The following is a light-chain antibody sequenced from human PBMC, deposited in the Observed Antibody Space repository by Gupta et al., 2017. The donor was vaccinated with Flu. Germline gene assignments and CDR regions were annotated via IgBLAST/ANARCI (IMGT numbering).Light chain of an antibody. CDR1: QSVTSN. Sequence: GERATRSCRASQSVTSNLAWYQQKPGQAPRLLISGASTRATGFPARFSGSGYGTEFSLTISGLQSEDFAVYYCQQYNDWPLTFGGGTKVEIK. V-gene: IGKV3-15*01. J-gene: IGKJ4*01. CDR3: QQYNDWPLT. CDR2: GAS.